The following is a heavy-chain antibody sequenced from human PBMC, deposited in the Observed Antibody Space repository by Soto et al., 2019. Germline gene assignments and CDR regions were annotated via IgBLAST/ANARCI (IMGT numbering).Heavy chain of an antibody. CDR3: ARDKRVDSPTFYSYYGMDV. D-gene: IGHD5-12*01. Sequence: QVQLQESGPGLVKPSQTLSLTCTVSGGSISSGGYYWSWIRQHPGKGLEWIGYIYYSGSTYYNPSSSRRGTIPADTSKNPFSLKLRSVPAADTAVYYCARDKRVDSPTFYSYYGMDVWGQGTTVTVSS. V-gene: IGHV4-31*03. CDR1: GGSISSGGYY. J-gene: IGHJ6*02. CDR2: IYYSGST.